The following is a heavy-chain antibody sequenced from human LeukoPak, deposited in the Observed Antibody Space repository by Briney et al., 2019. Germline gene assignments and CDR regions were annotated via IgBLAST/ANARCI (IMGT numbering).Heavy chain of an antibody. CDR2: MNPNSGNT. CDR1: GYTFTGYY. D-gene: IGHD3-10*01. Sequence: ASVKVSCKASGYTFTGYYMHWVRQAPGQGLEWMGWMNPNSGNTGYAQKFQGRVTMTRNTSISTAYMELSSLRSEDTAVYYCARGERLLWFGDTDNWFDPWGQGTLVTVSS. J-gene: IGHJ5*02. CDR3: ARGERLLWFGDTDNWFDP. V-gene: IGHV1-8*02.